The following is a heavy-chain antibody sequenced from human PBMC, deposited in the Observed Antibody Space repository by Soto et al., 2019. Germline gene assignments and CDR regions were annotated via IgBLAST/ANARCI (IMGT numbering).Heavy chain of an antibody. CDR1: GYTFTSYY. D-gene: IGHD3-22*01. CDR3: ARDAQSYSESRGSLYYFDH. J-gene: IGHJ4*02. V-gene: IGHV1-46*01. Sequence: QVQLVQSGAEVKKPGASVKVSCQASGYTFTSYYIHWLRQAPGQGLEWMGIITPSGGGTTYAPNFQGRVTMTRDTYTSTVYMDLSSLRSEDTAVYYCARDAQSYSESRGSLYYFDHWGQGTLVTVSP. CDR2: ITPSGGGT.